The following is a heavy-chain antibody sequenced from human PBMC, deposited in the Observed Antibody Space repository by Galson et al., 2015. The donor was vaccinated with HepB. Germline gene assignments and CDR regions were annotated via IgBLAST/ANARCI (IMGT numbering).Heavy chain of an antibody. Sequence: SLRLSCAVSGFTYSNYWMSWVRQAPGRGLEWVANIKQDGSEKYYVDSVEGRFTVSRDNAKKTLYPDMNALSVEDTAVYYCARGWDTDVTSNFDYWGQGALVTVSS. CDR3: ARGWDTDVTSNFDY. CDR2: IKQDGSEK. D-gene: IGHD5-18*01. V-gene: IGHV3-7*03. CDR1: GFTYSNYW. J-gene: IGHJ4*02.